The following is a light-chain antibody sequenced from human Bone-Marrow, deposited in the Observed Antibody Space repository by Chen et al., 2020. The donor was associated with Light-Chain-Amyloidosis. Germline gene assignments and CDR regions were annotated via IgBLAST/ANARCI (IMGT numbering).Light chain of an antibody. CDR1: QSLLYSNGVTY. V-gene: IGKV2D-29*01. CDR2: EAF. Sequence: DVVMTQTSLSLSVTPGQPASISCNSSQSLLYSNGVTYLSWFLLKPGQPPQLLIYEAFNRFSGVPHRFSGSGSGTEFPLKISRVEAEDVGPYYCMQSIHLRTFGQGTKVEIK. CDR3: MQSIHLRT. J-gene: IGKJ1*01.